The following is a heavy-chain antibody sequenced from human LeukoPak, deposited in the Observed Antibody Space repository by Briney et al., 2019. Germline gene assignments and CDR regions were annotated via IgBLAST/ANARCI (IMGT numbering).Heavy chain of an antibody. CDR1: GFTFSGYA. V-gene: IGHV3-23*01. D-gene: IGHD4-17*01. CDR2: ISGSGGST. J-gene: IGHJ3*02. Sequence: PGGSLRLSCEASGFTFSGYAMNWVRQAPGKGLEWVSAISGSGGSTYYADSVKGRFTISRDNSKNTLYLQMNILRAEDTAVYYCAKDHSTVLAKTFYICGQGTMVTVSS. CDR3: AKDHSTVLAKTFYI.